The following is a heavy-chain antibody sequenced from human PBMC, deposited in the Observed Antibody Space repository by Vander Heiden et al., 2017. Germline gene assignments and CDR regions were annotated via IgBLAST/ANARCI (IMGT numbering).Heavy chain of an antibody. CDR2: ISGSGSYK. D-gene: IGHD1-20*01. CDR1: GFAFSTTS. J-gene: IGHJ5*01. Sequence: EVLLVESGGGLVKPGGSRRLSCAASGFAFSTTSMNWVRQAPGKGLEWVAYISGSGSYKYYPDSMKGRFTVSRDNTNNSLYLEMNSLRVDDTAVYYCAKEGALITIPAIFDSWGQGALVTVSS. CDR3: AKEGALITIPAIFDS. V-gene: IGHV3-21*01.